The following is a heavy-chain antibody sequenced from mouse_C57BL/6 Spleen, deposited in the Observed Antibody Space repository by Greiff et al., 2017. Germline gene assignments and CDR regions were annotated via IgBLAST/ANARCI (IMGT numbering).Heavy chain of an antibody. Sequence: VQLLQSVAELVRPGASVKLSCTASGFNIKNTYMHWVKQRPEQGLEWIGRIDPANGNTKYAPKFKGKATITADTSSNTAYLQLSSLTSADTAIYYRASRYYGSSYWFAYWGQGTLVTVSA. CDR1: GFNIKNTY. CDR2: IDPANGNT. D-gene: IGHD1-1*01. CDR3: ASRYYGSSYWFAY. V-gene: IGHV14-3*01. J-gene: IGHJ3*01.